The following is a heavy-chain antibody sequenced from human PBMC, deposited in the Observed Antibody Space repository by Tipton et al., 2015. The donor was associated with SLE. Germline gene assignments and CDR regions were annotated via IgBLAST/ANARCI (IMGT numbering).Heavy chain of an antibody. V-gene: IGHV4-59*11. CDR3: ARSPGDFWSALGC. J-gene: IGHJ4*02. CDR1: GGSISSHY. Sequence: TLSLTCAVYGGSISSHYWSWIRLPPGKGLEWIGYIYYNGNTNYNPSLKSRVTISLNTSKNQLSLSLTSVTAADTAVYYCARSPGDFWSALGCWGQGTLVTVSS. D-gene: IGHD3-3*01. CDR2: IYYNGNT.